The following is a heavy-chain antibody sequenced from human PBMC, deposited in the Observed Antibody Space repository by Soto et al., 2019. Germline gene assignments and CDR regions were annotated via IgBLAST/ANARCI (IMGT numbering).Heavy chain of an antibody. D-gene: IGHD6-19*01. V-gene: IGHV3-23*01. Sequence: PGGSLKLSCKASGLTFSDYAMSWVRQAPGKWLEWVSHIGASGYKYYTDSVKGRFAISRDDSKTTLYLQMHSLRAEDPAVYYCRKGYSSAWYGIDVWGQRNTVTVSS. CDR2: IGASGYK. CDR3: RKGYSSAWYGIDV. J-gene: IGHJ6*01. CDR1: GLTFSDYA.